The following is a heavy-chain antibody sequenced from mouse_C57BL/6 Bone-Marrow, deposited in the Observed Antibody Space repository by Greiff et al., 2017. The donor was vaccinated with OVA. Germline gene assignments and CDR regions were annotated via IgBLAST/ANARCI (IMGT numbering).Heavy chain of an antibody. D-gene: IGHD2-1*01. Sequence: QVQLQQPGAELVRPGSSVKLSCKASGYTFTSYWMDWVKQRPGQGLEWIGNIYPSDSETHYNQKFKDKATLTVDKSSSTAYMQLSSLTSEDSAVYYCVRGGGNYPFGYWGQGTTLTVSS. CDR2: IYPSDSET. V-gene: IGHV1-61*01. J-gene: IGHJ2*01. CDR1: GYTFTSYW. CDR3: VRGGGNYPFGY.